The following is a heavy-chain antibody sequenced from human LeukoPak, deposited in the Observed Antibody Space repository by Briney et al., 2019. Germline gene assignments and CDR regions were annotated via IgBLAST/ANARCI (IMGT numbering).Heavy chain of an antibody. J-gene: IGHJ4*02. CDR2: INHSGST. Sequence: SETLSLTCAVYGGSFSGYYWSWFRQPPGKGLEWIGEINHSGSTNYNPSLKSRVTISVDTSKNQFSLKLSSVTAADTAVYYCARGVVPAAVDYWGQGTLVTVSS. CDR1: GGSFSGYY. D-gene: IGHD2-2*01. CDR3: ARGVVPAAVDY. V-gene: IGHV4-34*01.